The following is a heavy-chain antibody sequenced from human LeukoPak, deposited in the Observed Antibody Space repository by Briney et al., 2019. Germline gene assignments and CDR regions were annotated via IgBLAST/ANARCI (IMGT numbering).Heavy chain of an antibody. CDR1: GFSFSTYA. Sequence: GGSLRLSCAASGFSFSTYAMHWVRQAPGKGPEYVSVISSNGGTTYYANSVKGRFNISRDNSMNTLYLQMVSLSAEDMAVYYCARGRGLKSYYFYMDVWGKGTTVTVSS. CDR2: ISSNGGTT. J-gene: IGHJ6*03. V-gene: IGHV3-64*01. CDR3: ARGRGLKSYYFYMDV. D-gene: IGHD5-24*01.